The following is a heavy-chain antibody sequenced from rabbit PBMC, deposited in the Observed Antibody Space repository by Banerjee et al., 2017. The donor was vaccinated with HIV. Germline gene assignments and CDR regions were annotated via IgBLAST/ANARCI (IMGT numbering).Heavy chain of an antibody. CDR1: GFSFSSNA. V-gene: IGHV1S40*01. Sequence: QSLEESGGDLVKPGASLTLTCTASGFSFSSNAMCWVRQAPGKGLEWIGTIYAGDGSTHYATWAKGRFTISKTSSTTVTLQMTSLTAADTATYFCARNRNLWGQGTLVTVS. J-gene: IGHJ4*01. CDR3: ARNRNL. CDR2: IYAGDGST.